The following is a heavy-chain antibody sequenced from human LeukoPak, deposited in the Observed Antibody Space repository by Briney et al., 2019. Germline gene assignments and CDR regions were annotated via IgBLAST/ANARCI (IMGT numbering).Heavy chain of an antibody. CDR2: IYHSGST. V-gene: IGHV4-38-2*01. J-gene: IGHJ6*03. CDR1: GYSISSGYY. Sequence: SDTLSLTCAVSGYSISSGYYWGWIRQPPGKGLEWIGSIYHSGSTYYNPSLKSRVTISVDTSKNQFSLKLSSVTAADTAVYYCARVDRNYYYYYMDVWGKGTTVTVSS. CDR3: ARVDRNYYYYYMDV.